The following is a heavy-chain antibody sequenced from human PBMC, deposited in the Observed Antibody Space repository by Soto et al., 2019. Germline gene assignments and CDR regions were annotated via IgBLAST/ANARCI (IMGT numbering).Heavy chain of an antibody. D-gene: IGHD2-15*01. CDR1: GGSFSGYY. CDR3: ASALYCSGGSCSFDP. J-gene: IGHJ5*02. V-gene: IGHV4-59*01. CDR2: IYYSGST. Sequence: SSETLSLTCAVYGGSFSGYYWTWIRQPPGKGLEWIGYIYYSGSTNYNPSLKSRVTISVDTSKNQFSLKLSSVTAADTAVYYCASALYCSGGSCSFDPWGQGTLVTVSS.